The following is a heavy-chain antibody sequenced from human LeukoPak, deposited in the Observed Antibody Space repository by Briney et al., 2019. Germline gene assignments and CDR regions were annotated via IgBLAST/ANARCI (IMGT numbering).Heavy chain of an antibody. J-gene: IGHJ4*02. D-gene: IGHD1-26*01. V-gene: IGHV4-39*07. CDR3: ARETSGSYWGISY. Sequence: PSETLSLTCTVSGGSISSSSYYWGWIRQPPGKGLEWIGSIYYSGSTYYNPSLKSRVTISVDTSKNQFSLKLSSVTAADTAVYYCARETSGSYWGISYWGQGTLVTVSS. CDR2: IYYSGST. CDR1: GGSISSSSYY.